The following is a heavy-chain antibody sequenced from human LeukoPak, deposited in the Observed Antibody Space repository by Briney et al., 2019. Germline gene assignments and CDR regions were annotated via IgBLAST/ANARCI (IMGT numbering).Heavy chain of an antibody. J-gene: IGHJ4*02. D-gene: IGHD3-22*01. CDR3: AKEGTYYDSSGYYTH. Sequence: GGSLRLSCAASGLTFSSFAMRWVRQAPGKGLEWVSSVSGSGGATYYADSVKGRFTISRDNSKNTLFLQMSSLRVEDTAIYYCAKEGTYYDSSGYYTHWGQGTPVAVSS. V-gene: IGHV3-23*01. CDR2: VSGSGGAT. CDR1: GLTFSSFA.